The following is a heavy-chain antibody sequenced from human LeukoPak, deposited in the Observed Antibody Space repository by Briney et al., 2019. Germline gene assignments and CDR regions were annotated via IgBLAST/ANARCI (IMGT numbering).Heavy chain of an antibody. V-gene: IGHV3-7*01. CDR1: GFNFSSYW. D-gene: IGHD3-22*01. Sequence: GGSLRLSCAASGFNFSSYWMSWVRQAPGKGLEWVANIKQDGSEKYYVDSVKGRFTISRDNAKNSLYLQMNSLRAEDTAVYYCAVSSGYFDYWGQGTLVTVSS. CDR2: IKQDGSEK. J-gene: IGHJ4*02. CDR3: AVSSGYFDY.